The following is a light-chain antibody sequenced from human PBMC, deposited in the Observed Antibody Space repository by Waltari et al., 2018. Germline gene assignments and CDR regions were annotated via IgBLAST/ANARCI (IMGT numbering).Light chain of an antibody. V-gene: IGLV2-23*01. Sequence: QSVLPQPASVSGSPGQSITISCPDTRSDIGAYNFVSLFQHLPGQAPRLLISEATKRPSGVSYRFSGSKSGNTASLSISDLQAEDEADYYCCSYVGGSRVLFGGGTKLTV. CDR3: CSYVGGSRVL. J-gene: IGLJ2*01. CDR1: RSDIGAYNF. CDR2: EAT.